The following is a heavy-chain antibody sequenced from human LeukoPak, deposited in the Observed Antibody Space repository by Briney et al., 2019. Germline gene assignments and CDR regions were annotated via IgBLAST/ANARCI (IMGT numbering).Heavy chain of an antibody. D-gene: IGHD1-26*01. Sequence: GASVKVSCKASGYTFTGYYMHWVRQAPGQGLEWMGWINPNSGGTNYAQKFQGRVTMTRDTSISTACMELSRLRSDDTAVYYCARDRGGSYYDAFDIWGQGTMVTVSS. V-gene: IGHV1-2*02. CDR2: INPNSGGT. CDR1: GYTFTGYY. CDR3: ARDRGGSYYDAFDI. J-gene: IGHJ3*02.